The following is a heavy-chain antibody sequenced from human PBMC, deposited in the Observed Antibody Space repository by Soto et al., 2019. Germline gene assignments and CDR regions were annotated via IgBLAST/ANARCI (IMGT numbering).Heavy chain of an antibody. D-gene: IGHD3-3*01. CDR3: ARIDFWSGYYSYYYYYGMDV. V-gene: IGHV1-18*04. J-gene: IGHJ6*02. CDR1: GYSFTTYA. CDR2: ISAYNGNT. Sequence: GASVKVSCKSSGYSFTTYAIHWVRQAPGQGLEWMGWISAYNGNTNYAQKLQGRVTMTTDTSTSTAYMELRSLRSDDTAVYYCARIDFWSGYYSYYYYYGMDVWGQGTTVTVSS.